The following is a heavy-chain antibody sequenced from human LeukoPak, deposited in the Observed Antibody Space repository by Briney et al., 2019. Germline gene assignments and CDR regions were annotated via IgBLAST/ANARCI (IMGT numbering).Heavy chain of an antibody. D-gene: IGHD3-10*01. V-gene: IGHV3-23*01. CDR1: GFTFSCYA. J-gene: IGHJ3*02. Sequence: GGSLRLSCAASGFTFSCYAMSWVRQAPGKGLEGVSAISGSGGSTYYADSVKGRFTISRDNSKNTLYLQMNSLRAEDTAVYYCAKDLEWFGETDAFDIWGQGTMVTVSS. CDR2: ISGSGGST. CDR3: AKDLEWFGETDAFDI.